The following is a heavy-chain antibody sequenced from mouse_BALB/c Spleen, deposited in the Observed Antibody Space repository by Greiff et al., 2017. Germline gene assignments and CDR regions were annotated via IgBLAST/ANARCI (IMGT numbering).Heavy chain of an antibody. CDR3: ARGGLYGSYFDY. J-gene: IGHJ2*01. Sequence: VQLQQSGPGLVKPSQSLSLTCTVTGYSITSDYAWNWIRQFPGNKLEWMGYISYSGSTSYNPSLKSRISITRDTSKNQFFLQLNSVTTEDTATYYCARGGLYGSYFDYWGQGTTLTVSS. V-gene: IGHV3-2*02. CDR2: ISYSGST. CDR1: GYSITSDYA. D-gene: IGHD1-1*01.